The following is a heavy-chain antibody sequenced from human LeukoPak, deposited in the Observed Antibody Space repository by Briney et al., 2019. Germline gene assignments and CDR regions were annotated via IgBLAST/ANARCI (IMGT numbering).Heavy chain of an antibody. CDR3: ARGGTNRAFDY. J-gene: IGHJ4*02. D-gene: IGHD1-14*01. Sequence: SETLSLTCTVSGGSISSYYWSWIRQPPGKGLEWIGYIFYSGSTNYNPSLKSRVTISVDTSKNQFSLKLTSVTAADTAVYYCARGGTNRAFDYWGQRTLVTVSS. CDR1: GGSISSYY. V-gene: IGHV4-59*01. CDR2: IFYSGST.